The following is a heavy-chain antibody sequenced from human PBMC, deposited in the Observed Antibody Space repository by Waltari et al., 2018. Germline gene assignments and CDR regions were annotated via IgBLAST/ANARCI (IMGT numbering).Heavy chain of an antibody. V-gene: IGHV4-59*01. J-gene: IGHJ6*02. CDR3: AREDYHYGLDV. CDR2: MYYTGAT. Sequence: QVQLQESGPGLVRPSETLSLTCAVSGGSLSNYYWSWIRQPPGKGLEWVGYMYYTGATSYNPSLSNRATISMDTSKNQFSLRLNSVTADDTALYYCAREDYHYGLDVWGQG. CDR1: GGSLSNYY.